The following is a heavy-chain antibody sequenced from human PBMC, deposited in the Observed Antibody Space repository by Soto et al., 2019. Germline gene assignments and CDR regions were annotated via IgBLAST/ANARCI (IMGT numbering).Heavy chain of an antibody. D-gene: IGHD3-10*02. Sequence: ASVKVSCKTSGYTFISYDINWVRQASGQGLEWMGWVNPNSGNTGYAQKFQGRVTMTRNTSISTASMELSGLNSGDTAVYYCARELNRHVHMDVWGQGTTVTVSS. J-gene: IGHJ6*02. V-gene: IGHV1-8*01. CDR2: VNPNSGNT. CDR3: ARELNRHVHMDV. CDR1: GYTFISYD.